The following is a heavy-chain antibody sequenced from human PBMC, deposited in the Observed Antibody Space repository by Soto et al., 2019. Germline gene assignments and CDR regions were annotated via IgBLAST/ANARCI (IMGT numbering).Heavy chain of an antibody. CDR3: ARGFPLWFDL. D-gene: IGHD3-16*02. V-gene: IGHV1-3*05. CDR2: INAGNGNT. Sequence: QVQLVQSGAEEKKPGASVKVSCKASGYTFTNYAMHWVRQAPGQRLEWMGWINAGNGNTKYSQKFQGRVTITRDTSASTAYMEQRSPRSEDTAVNYGARGFPLWFDLWGQGTLVTFSS. CDR1: GYTFTNYA. J-gene: IGHJ5*02.